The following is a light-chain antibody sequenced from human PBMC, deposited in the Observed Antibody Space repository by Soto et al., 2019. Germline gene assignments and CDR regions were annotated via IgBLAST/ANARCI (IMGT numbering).Light chain of an antibody. Sequence: NFMLTQPHSVSESPGKTVTISCTRTSGSIASNYVQWYQQRPDSAPATLIYGDTLRPSGVPDRFSGSIDSSSNSASLTISGLQIEDEADYCCQSYGVFGGRNQLTVL. CDR1: SGSIASNY. V-gene: IGLV6-57*04. CDR2: GDT. J-gene: IGLJ7*01. CDR3: QSYGV.